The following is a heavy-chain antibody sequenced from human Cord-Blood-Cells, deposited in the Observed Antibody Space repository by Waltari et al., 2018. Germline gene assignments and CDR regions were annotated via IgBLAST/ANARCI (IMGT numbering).Heavy chain of an antibody. CDR3: ARAEAARRDNWFDP. J-gene: IGHJ5*02. V-gene: IGHV4-38-2*01. D-gene: IGHD6-6*01. Sequence: QVQLQESGPGLVKPSETLSLTCAVSGYSTSSGYYWGWIRPPPGKGLEWIGSIYHSGSTYYNPSLKSRVTISVDTSKNQFSLKLSSVTAADTAVYYCARAEAARRDNWFDPWGQGTLVTVSS. CDR2: IYHSGST. CDR1: GYSTSSGYY.